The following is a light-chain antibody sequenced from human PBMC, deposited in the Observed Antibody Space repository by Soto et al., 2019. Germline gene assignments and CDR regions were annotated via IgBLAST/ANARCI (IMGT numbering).Light chain of an antibody. J-gene: IGKJ3*01. V-gene: IGKV3-20*01. CDR2: GAS. CDR1: QSVRSSY. Sequence: EIVLTQSPGTLSLSPGERATLSCRASQSVRSSYLAWYQQKPGQAPRLLIYGASSRATGIPDRFSGSGSGTAFTLTISRLEPEDFAVYYCQQYGSSPPATFGPGTKVDIK. CDR3: QQYGSSPPAT.